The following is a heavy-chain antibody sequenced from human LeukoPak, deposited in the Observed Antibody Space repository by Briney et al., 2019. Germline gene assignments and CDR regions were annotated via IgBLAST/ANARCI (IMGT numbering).Heavy chain of an antibody. CDR1: GGSISSASCY. D-gene: IGHD2-15*01. V-gene: IGHV4-39*01. J-gene: IGHJ5*02. Sequence: SETLSLTCNVSGGSISSASCYWGWLRQPPGKGLEWIGSIYYTGTTYYSPSLKSRVTISVHTSKNQLSLKLNSVTAADTAVYYCARQQCNGGSCYSRAIWFDPWGQGSLVTVSS. CDR3: ARQQCNGGSCYSRAIWFDP. CDR2: IYYTGTT.